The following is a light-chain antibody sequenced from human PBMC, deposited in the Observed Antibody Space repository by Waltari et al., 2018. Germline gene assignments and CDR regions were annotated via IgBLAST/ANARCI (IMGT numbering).Light chain of an antibody. J-gene: IGLJ2*01. Sequence: QSALTQPASVSGSPGPSITISCPGTSRDVGGYYSVSWYQQPPGQAPKPMIYEVRNRPSGVSNRFSGSKSDNTASLTISGLQAEDEAEYYCSSYTTRRTLVVFGGGTKLTVL. V-gene: IGLV2-14*01. CDR3: SSYTTRRTLVV. CDR1: SRDVGGYYS. CDR2: EVR.